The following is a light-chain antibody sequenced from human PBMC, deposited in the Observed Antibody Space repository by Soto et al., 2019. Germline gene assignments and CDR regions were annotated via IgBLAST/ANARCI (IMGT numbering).Light chain of an antibody. J-gene: IGKJ2*01. CDR3: QQYGSSPYT. CDR1: QSVSSN. Sequence: EIVMTQSPATLSVSPWERATLSCRASQSVSSNLAWYQQKPGQAPRLLIYGASTRATGIPARFSGSGSGTEFILTISRLEPEDFALYFCQQYGSSPYTFAQGTKVDI. CDR2: GAS. V-gene: IGKV3-15*01.